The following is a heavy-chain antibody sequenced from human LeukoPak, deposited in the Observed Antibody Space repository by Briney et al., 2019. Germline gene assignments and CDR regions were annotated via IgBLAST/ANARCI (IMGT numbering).Heavy chain of an antibody. V-gene: IGHV3-74*01. CDR2: INTDGSIT. J-gene: IGHJ4*02. CDR1: GFTFSDYW. Sequence: GGSLGLSCAASGFTFSDYWIHWVRQAPGKGLVWVSRINTDGSITNYADSVKGRFSISRDNAKNTLYLQMSSLRAEDTAVYYCARDRGPRTGFMVREAYDYWGQGTLVTVSS. CDR3: ARDRGPRTGFMVREAYDY. D-gene: IGHD3-10*01.